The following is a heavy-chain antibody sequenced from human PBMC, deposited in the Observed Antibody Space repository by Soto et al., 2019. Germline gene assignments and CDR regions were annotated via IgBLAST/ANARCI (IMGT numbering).Heavy chain of an antibody. CDR2: IYYSGST. J-gene: IGHJ5*02. Sequence: QLQLQESGPGLVKPSETPSLTCTVSGGSISSSSYYWGWIRQPPGKGLEWIGSIYYSGSTYYNPSRKSRVTKSGDTSKYQFSLSMSSVTAARTAVYDCARLWSIAARPGSQPQYNWVDPWGQGTLVTVSS. V-gene: IGHV4-39*01. CDR3: ARLWSIAARPGSQPQYNWVDP. CDR1: GGSISSSSYY. D-gene: IGHD6-6*01.